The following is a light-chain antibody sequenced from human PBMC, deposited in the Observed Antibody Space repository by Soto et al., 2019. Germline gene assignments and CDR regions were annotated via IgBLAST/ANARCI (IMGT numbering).Light chain of an antibody. CDR3: QQYKDWPPR. CDR2: VAS. J-gene: IGKJ1*01. Sequence: EMVMTQSPATLSVSPGERVTLSCRASQSVSSYLAWYQQKPGQPPRLLIYVASTRAAGIPARFSGSGSGTEFPPTISSLQSEDFAVYYCQQYKDWPPRFGQGTKVEIK. V-gene: IGKV3-15*01. CDR1: QSVSSY.